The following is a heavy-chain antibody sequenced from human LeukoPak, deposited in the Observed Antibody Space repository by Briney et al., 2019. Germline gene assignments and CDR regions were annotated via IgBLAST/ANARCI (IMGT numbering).Heavy chain of an antibody. CDR3: ARDRGCSSTSCCGWFDP. D-gene: IGHD2-2*01. J-gene: IGHJ5*02. CDR1: GGSISSGGYY. CDR2: IYHSGST. V-gene: IGHV4-30-2*01. Sequence: SQTLSLTCTVSGGSISSGGYYWSWIRQPPGKGLEWIGYIYHSGSTYYNPSLKSRVTISVDRSKNQFSLKLSSVTAADTAVYYCARDRGCSSTSCCGWFDPWGQGTLVTVSS.